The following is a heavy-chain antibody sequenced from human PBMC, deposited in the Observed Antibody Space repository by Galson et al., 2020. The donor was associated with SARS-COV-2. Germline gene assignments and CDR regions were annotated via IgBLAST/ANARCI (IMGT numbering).Heavy chain of an antibody. CDR2: ISWNSGSI. D-gene: IGHD3-10*01. CDR3: AKDMYGSGSYFHY. CDR1: GFTFDDYA. V-gene: IGHV3-9*01. Sequence: GGSLRLSCAASGFTFDDYAMHWVRQAPGKGLEWVSGISWNSGSIGYADSVKGRFTISRDNAKNSLYLQMNSLRAEDTALYYCAKDMYGSGSYFHYWGQGTLVTVSS. J-gene: IGHJ4*02.